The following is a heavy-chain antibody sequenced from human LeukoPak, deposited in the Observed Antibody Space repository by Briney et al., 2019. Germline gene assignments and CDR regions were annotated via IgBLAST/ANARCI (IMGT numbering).Heavy chain of an antibody. CDR1: GGSFSAYY. CDR3: ARGPELLRAFDY. Sequence: PSETLSLTCAVYGGSFSAYYWSWIRQPPGKGLEWIGEINHSGSTNHNPSLKSRVTISVDTSKNQFSLKLSSVTAADTAVYYCARGPELLRAFDYWGQGTLVTVSS. V-gene: IGHV4-34*01. CDR2: INHSGST. J-gene: IGHJ4*02. D-gene: IGHD1-26*01.